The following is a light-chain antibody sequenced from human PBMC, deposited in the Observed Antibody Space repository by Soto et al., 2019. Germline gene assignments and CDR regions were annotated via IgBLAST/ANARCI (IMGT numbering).Light chain of an antibody. CDR2: DVS. CDR1: SSDVGGYNY. V-gene: IGLV2-14*01. J-gene: IGLJ1*01. CDR3: SSYTSSSTLNYV. Sequence: QSGLTQPGSVSGSSGQSITISCPGTSSDVGGYNYVSWYQQHPGKAPKLMIYDVSNRPSGVSNRFSGSKSGNTASLTISGLQAEDEADYYCSSYTSSSTLNYVFGTGTKVTVL.